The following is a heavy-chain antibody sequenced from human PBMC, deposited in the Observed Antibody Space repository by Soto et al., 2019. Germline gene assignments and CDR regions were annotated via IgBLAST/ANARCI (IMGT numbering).Heavy chain of an antibody. V-gene: IGHV4-30-4*01. J-gene: IGHJ4*02. Sequence: PSETLSLTCSVSGGSIISGEYYWSWVRQPPGKGLEWIGYIYYSGNTYYKSSLKSRVTISVDTSKNQISLKVRSVTATDTAVYYCARVRNDYYFDYWGQGTLVTVSS. CDR1: GGSIISGEYY. D-gene: IGHD1-1*01. CDR2: IYYSGNT. CDR3: ARVRNDYYFDY.